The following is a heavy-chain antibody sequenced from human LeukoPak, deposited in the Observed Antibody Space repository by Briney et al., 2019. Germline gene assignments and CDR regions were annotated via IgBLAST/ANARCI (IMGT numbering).Heavy chain of an antibody. J-gene: IGHJ4*02. D-gene: IGHD2-21*01. V-gene: IGHV3-48*02. CDR3: VIETLWCFDS. CDR2: IGPSSVNI. CDR1: GFNFSSYS. Sequence: SGGSLRLSCAASGFNFSSYSMNWVRQAPGKGLEWISYIGPSSVNIGYADSVKGRCTVSRDNAKNSLFLQMNSLTDEDTAVYYCVIETLWCFDSWGQGTLVTVSS.